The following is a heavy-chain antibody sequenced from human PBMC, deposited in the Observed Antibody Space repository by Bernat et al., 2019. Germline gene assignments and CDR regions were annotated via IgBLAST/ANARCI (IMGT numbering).Heavy chain of an antibody. J-gene: IGHJ3*02. Sequence: QVQLVESGGGVVQPGRSLRLSCAASGFTFSSYGMHWVRQAPGKGLEWVAVIWYDGSNKYYADSVKGRFTISRDNSKNTLYLQMNSLRAEDTAVYYCARIEWEPLGAFDIWGQGTMVTVSS. V-gene: IGHV3-33*01. CDR1: GFTFSSYG. D-gene: IGHD1-26*01. CDR3: ARIEWEPLGAFDI. CDR2: IWYDGSNK.